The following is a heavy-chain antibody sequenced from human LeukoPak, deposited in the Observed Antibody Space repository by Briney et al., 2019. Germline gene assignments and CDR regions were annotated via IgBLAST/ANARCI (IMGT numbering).Heavy chain of an antibody. V-gene: IGHV4-59*01. J-gene: IGHJ3*02. Sequence: SETLSLTCTVSGGSISGNYWSWIRQPPGKGLEWIGYIYYSGSTKSSPSLKSRVTISVDTSKNQFSLKLSSVTAADTAVYYCARDDPIAGDNAFDIWGQGTMVTVSS. CDR3: ARDDPIAGDNAFDI. D-gene: IGHD7-27*01. CDR2: IYYSGST. CDR1: GGSISGNY.